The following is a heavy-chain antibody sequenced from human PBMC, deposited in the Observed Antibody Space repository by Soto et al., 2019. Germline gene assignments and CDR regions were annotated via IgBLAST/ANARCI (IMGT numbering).Heavy chain of an antibody. CDR1: GYSFTGYY. CDR3: ARESRYCSGGSCYFLPGIDY. J-gene: IGHJ4*02. CDR2: INPNSGGT. D-gene: IGHD2-15*01. V-gene: IGHV1-2*04. Sequence: GASVKVSCKACGYSFTGYYMHWVRQAPGQGLEWMGWINPNSGGTNYAQKFQGWVTMTTDTSISTAYMELSRLRSEDTAVYYCARESRYCSGGSCYFLPGIDYWGQGTLVTVSS.